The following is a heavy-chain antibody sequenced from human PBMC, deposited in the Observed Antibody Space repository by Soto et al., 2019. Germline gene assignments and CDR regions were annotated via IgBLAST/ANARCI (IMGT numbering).Heavy chain of an antibody. CDR3: ARDCSSTSCYLPFDH. V-gene: IGHV1-18*01. CDR1: GYTFTSYG. J-gene: IGHJ4*02. CDR2: ISAYNGNT. Sequence: GASVKVSCKASGYTFTSYGISWVRQAPGQGLEWMGWISAYNGNTNYAQKLQGRVTMTTDTSTSTAYMELRSLRSDDTAVYYCARDCSSTSCYLPFDHWGQGTLVTVSS. D-gene: IGHD2-2*01.